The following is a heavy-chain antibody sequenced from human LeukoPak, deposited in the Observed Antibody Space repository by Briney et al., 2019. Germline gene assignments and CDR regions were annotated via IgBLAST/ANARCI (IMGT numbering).Heavy chain of an antibody. D-gene: IGHD2-8*01. CDR3: ARTGSYCTNGVCYTVFDY. CDR1: GGSISSYY. Sequence: PSETLSLTCTVSGGSISSYYWSWIRQPPGKGLEWIGDIYYSGSTNYNPSLKSRVTISVDTSKNQFSLKLSSVTAADTAVYYCARTGSYCTNGVCYTVFDYWGQGTLVTVSS. CDR2: IYYSGST. J-gene: IGHJ4*02. V-gene: IGHV4-59*01.